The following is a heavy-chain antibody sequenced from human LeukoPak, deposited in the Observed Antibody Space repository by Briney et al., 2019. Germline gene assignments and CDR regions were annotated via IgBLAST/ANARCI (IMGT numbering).Heavy chain of an antibody. Sequence: GGSLRLSCVASGFTFSNYAMSWVRQAPGKGLEWVSGITGSGESTYYTDSVKGRFTISRDNSKSSVNLQMNSLRAEDTAIYYCAEDKIRGVIGTLDNWGQGTMVTVSS. J-gene: IGHJ3*02. CDR1: GFTFSNYA. D-gene: IGHD3-10*01. CDR3: AEDKIRGVIGTLDN. V-gene: IGHV3-23*01. CDR2: ITGSGEST.